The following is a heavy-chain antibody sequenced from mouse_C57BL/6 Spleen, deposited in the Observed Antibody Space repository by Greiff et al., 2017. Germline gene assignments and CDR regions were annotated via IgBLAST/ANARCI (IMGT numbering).Heavy chain of an antibody. CDR3: ARESITTVVTADWYFDV. Sequence: EVQLQQSGPGLVKPSQSLSLTCSVTGYSITSGYYWNWIRQFPGNKLEWMGYISYDGSNNYNPTLKNRISITRDTSKNQFFLKLNSVTTEDTATYYCARESITTVVTADWYFDVWGTGTTVTVSS. J-gene: IGHJ1*03. CDR2: ISYDGSN. D-gene: IGHD1-1*01. CDR1: GYSITSGYY. V-gene: IGHV3-6*01.